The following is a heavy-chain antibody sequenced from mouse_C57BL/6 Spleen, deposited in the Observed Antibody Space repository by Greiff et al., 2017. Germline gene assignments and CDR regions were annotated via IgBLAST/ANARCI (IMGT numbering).Heavy chain of an antibody. CDR1: GFTFSDYY. V-gene: IGHV5-16*01. CDR2: INYDGSST. Sequence: EVMLVESEGGLVQPGSSMKLSCTASGFTFSDYYMAWVRQVPEKGLEWVANINYDGSSTYYLDSLKSRFIISRDNAKNILYLQMSSLKSEDTATXYCAREEDYGSFDVWGTGTTVTVSS. J-gene: IGHJ1*03. CDR3: AREEDYGSFDV.